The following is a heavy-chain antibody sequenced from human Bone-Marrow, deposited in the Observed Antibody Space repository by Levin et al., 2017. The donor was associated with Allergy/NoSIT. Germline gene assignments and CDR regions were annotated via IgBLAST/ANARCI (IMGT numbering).Heavy chain of an antibody. V-gene: IGHV3-53*01. J-gene: IGHJ3*01. CDR3: ASSGPTDALDF. Sequence: GESLKISCAASGFTVVSHHISWVRQAPGKGLEWVSVIYSDGSTYYTDSVKGRFTISRDMSRTTLYLQMNSLRADDTAVYYCASSGPTDALDFWGQGTMVTVSS. CDR2: IYSDGST. D-gene: IGHD2-15*01. CDR1: GFTVVSHH.